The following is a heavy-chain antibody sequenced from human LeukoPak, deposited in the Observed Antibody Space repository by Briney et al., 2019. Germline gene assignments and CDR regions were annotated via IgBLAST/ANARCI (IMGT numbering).Heavy chain of an antibody. Sequence: SETLSLTCTVSGGSISSYYWSWIRQPPGKGLEWIGYIYYSGSTNYNPSLKSRVTISIDTSKNQFSLKLSSVTAADTAICARGKSRGSHIDYWGQGTLVTVSS. D-gene: IGHD1-26*01. CDR2: IYYSGST. J-gene: IGHJ4*02. CDR3: GKSRGSHIDY. CDR1: GGSISSYY. V-gene: IGHV4-59*08.